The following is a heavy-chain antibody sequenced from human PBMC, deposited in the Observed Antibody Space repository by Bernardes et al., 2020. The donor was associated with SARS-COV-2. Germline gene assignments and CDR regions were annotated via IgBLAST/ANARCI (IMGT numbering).Heavy chain of an antibody. Sequence: ASVKVSCKASGYTLSDYYMHWVRQAPGQGFEWMGWINPHSGGTNYAQKFQGRVTVTRDTSISTAYMELSRLTSDDTAVYYCARDLDRLYSGSRTDAFDIWGQGTMVTVSS. CDR2: INPHSGGT. V-gene: IGHV1-2*02. CDR3: ARDLDRLYSGSRTDAFDI. CDR1: GYTLSDYY. J-gene: IGHJ3*02. D-gene: IGHD1-26*01.